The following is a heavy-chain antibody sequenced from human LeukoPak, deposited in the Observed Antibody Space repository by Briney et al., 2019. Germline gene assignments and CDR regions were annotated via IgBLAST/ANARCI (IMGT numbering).Heavy chain of an antibody. J-gene: IGHJ4*02. D-gene: IGHD3-10*01. CDR3: GGGVRGVTFDY. V-gene: IGHV1-18*04. Sequence: AAVKVSCKAAGYTFTSYGISWVRQAPGQGLEWMGWISAYNGSTNYAQTLQGRVTMTTDTSTSTAYMELRSMRSDETAVYYCGGGVRGVTFDYWGQGTLVTVSS. CDR2: ISAYNGST. CDR1: GYTFTSYG.